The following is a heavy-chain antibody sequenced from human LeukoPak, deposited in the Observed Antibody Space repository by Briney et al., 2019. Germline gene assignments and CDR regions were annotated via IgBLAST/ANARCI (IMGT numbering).Heavy chain of an antibody. D-gene: IGHD1-26*01. J-gene: IGHJ4*02. Sequence: GASVKVSCTASGYTFNSYGINWVRQAPGQGLEWMGCISAYNSNTNYAEKLQGRVTITTDKSTNTAYMELSSLRTDDTAVYYCARDGNRRLGYWGQGTLVTVSS. CDR3: ARDGNRRLGY. CDR2: ISAYNSNT. CDR1: GYTFNSYG. V-gene: IGHV1-18*01.